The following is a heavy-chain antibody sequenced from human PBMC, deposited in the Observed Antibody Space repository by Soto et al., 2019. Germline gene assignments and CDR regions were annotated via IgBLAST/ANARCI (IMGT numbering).Heavy chain of an antibody. CDR3: ARDRVRGYYDSSGYPVY. D-gene: IGHD3-22*01. CDR2: ISYDGSNK. CDR1: GFTFSSYA. Sequence: PGGSLRLSCAASGFTFSSYAMHWVRQAPGKGLEWVAVISYDGSNKYYADSVKGRFTISRDNSKNTLYLQMNSLRAEDTAVYYCARDRVRGYYDSSGYPVYWGQGTLVTVSS. J-gene: IGHJ4*02. V-gene: IGHV3-30-3*01.